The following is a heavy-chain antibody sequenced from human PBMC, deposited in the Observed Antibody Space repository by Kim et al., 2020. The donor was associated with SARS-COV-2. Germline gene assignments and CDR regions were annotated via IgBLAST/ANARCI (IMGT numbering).Heavy chain of an antibody. CDR3: ARDSHGSGSYDY. J-gene: IGHJ4*02. D-gene: IGHD3-10*01. V-gene: IGHV4-59*01. Sequence: NYNPSLKSRVTISVDTSKNQFSLKLSSVTAADTAVYYCARDSHGSGSYDYWGQGTLVTVSS.